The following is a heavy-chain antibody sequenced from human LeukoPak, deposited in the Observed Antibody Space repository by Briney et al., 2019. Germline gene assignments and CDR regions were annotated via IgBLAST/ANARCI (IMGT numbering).Heavy chain of an antibody. CDR2: ISNGKT. V-gene: IGHV3-23*01. CDR1: GSPFSSHA. J-gene: IGHJ5*02. Sequence: GGSLRLSCAASGSPFSSHAMSWVRQPPGKGLEWVAAISNGKTYYADSVRGRFAISRDDSTNTVYLHMNSLRDEDTALYHCVREAGYCAPVCVKTNWFDPWGQETLVTVSS. D-gene: IGHD2-15*01. CDR3: VREAGYCAPVCVKTNWFDP.